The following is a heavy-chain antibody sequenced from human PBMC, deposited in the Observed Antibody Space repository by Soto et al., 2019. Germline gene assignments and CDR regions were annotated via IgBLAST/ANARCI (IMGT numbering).Heavy chain of an antibody. Sequence: EVQLVESGGDLVQPGGSLRLSCAASGFTFSSYWMHWVRQVPGKGLVWVSRISSDGSSTNYADSVMGRCIISRDNAKNTLYLQVISLRVEDTAVYYCARVTVSDHDFGDHWGQGTLVAVSS. CDR1: GFTFSSYW. D-gene: IGHD4-17*01. CDR2: ISSDGSST. V-gene: IGHV3-74*01. J-gene: IGHJ4*02. CDR3: ARVTVSDHDFGDH.